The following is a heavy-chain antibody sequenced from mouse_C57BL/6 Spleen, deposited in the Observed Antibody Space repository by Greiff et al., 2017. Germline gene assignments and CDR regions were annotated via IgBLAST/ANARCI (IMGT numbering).Heavy chain of an antibody. V-gene: IGHV1-52*01. CDR2: IDPSDSET. CDR1: GYTFTSYW. Sequence: QVQLQQPGAELVRPGSSVKLSCKASGYTFTSYWMHWVKQRPIQGLEWIGNIDPSDSETHYNQKFKDKATLTVDKSSSTAYMQLSSLTSEDSAVDYCASRDYDGAWFAYWGQGTLVTVSA. J-gene: IGHJ3*01. D-gene: IGHD2-4*01. CDR3: ASRDYDGAWFAY.